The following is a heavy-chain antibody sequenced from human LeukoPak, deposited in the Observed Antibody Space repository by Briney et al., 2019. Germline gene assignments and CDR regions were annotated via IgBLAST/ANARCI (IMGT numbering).Heavy chain of an antibody. CDR2: IYYSGST. Sequence: PSETLSLTCTVSGASISSYYWSWIRQPPGKGLEWIGYIYYSGSTNCNPSLKSRVTISVDTSKNQFSLRLSSVTAADTAVYYCARRHPYDSSGYFQDDAFDIWGQGTMVTVSS. CDR1: GASISSYY. J-gene: IGHJ3*02. CDR3: ARRHPYDSSGYFQDDAFDI. V-gene: IGHV4-59*08. D-gene: IGHD3-22*01.